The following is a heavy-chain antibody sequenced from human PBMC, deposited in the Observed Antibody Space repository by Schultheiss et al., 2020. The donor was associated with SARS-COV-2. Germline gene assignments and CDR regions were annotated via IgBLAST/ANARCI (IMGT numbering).Heavy chain of an antibody. CDR3: ARGVPTYYYYYMDV. CDR1: GGSISSSSYY. Sequence: SETLSLTCTVSGGSISSSSYYWSWIRQHPGKGLEWIGYIYYSGSTNYNPSLKSRVTISVDTSKNQFSLKLSSVTAADTAVYYCARGVPTYYYYYMDVWGKGTTVTVSS. CDR2: IYYSGST. V-gene: IGHV4-61*01. J-gene: IGHJ6*03.